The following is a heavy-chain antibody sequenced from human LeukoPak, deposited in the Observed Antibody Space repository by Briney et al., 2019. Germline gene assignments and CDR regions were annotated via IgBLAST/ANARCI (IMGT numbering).Heavy chain of an antibody. CDR1: GDSVSSNSVT. CDR3: ARRLTQYDCFDP. V-gene: IGHV6-1*01. Sequence: SQTLSLTCAISGDSVSSNSVTWNWIRQSPSRCLEWLGRTYYRSTWYNDYAVSVRGRITVNPDTSKNQFSLHLNSVTPADTAVYYCARRLTQYDCFDPWGQGILVTVSS. J-gene: IGHJ5*02. D-gene: IGHD2-2*01. CDR2: TYYRSTWYN.